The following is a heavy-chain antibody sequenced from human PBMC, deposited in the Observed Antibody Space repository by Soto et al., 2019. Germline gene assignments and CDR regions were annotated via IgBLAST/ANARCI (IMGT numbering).Heavy chain of an antibody. CDR1: GYNLTSYV. CDR2: ISAYNGNT. CDR3: ERSGGYDGDY. V-gene: IGHV1-18*01. Sequence: VQLVQSGAEVKKPGASVKVSCRASGYNLTSYVISWVRQAPGQGLEWMGWISAYNGNTNYAQKLQGRVTMTTDTSTSTAYMEMRRLRSDDTAVYYCERSGGYDGDYWGQGALFTVSS. J-gene: IGHJ4*02. D-gene: IGHD1-26*01.